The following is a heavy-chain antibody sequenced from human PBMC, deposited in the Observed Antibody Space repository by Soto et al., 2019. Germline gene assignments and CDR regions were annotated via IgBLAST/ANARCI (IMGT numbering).Heavy chain of an antibody. D-gene: IGHD2-15*01. CDR1: GYTSSSYA. CDR3: AREGWYGTQRYYFDF. V-gene: IGHV1-69*06. CDR2: IIPIFGTS. Sequence: QVQLVQSGAEVEKPGASVKVSCKASGYTSSSYAISWVRQAPGQGLEWMGVIIPIFGTSNYAQKFQGRVTITADKSTSTAYMELTSLRSEDTAVYYCAREGWYGTQRYYFDFWGQGTLVTVSS. J-gene: IGHJ4*02.